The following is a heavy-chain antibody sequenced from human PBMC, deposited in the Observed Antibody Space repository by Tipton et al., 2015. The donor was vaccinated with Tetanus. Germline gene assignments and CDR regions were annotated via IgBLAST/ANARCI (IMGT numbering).Heavy chain of an antibody. CDR2: IYYYGSDT. J-gene: IGHJ1*01. CDR1: GFTFSDYW. Sequence: SLRLSCAASGFTFSDYWMHWVRQAPGKGLVWVSRIYYYGSDTTYADYVKRLFTISSNNAKYTLYLQMNNLRADDSAVYYCVRVTGSGSCRGDHWGRGTLVTVSS. CDR3: VRVTGSGSCRGDH. D-gene: IGHD1-14*01. V-gene: IGHV3-74*01.